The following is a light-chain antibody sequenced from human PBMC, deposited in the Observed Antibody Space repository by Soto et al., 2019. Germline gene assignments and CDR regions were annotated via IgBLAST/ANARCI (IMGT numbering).Light chain of an antibody. CDR1: SSNIGAGYD. CDR2: GNI. Sequence: QSVLTQLPSVSGAPGQRVTISCTGSSSNIGAGYDVHWYQQRPGTAPKLLIFGNINRPSGVPDRFSGSKSGTSASLVITGLQAEDEGDYYCQSYDSTLSARYVFGTGTKLTVL. CDR3: QSYDSTLSARYV. V-gene: IGLV1-40*01. J-gene: IGLJ1*01.